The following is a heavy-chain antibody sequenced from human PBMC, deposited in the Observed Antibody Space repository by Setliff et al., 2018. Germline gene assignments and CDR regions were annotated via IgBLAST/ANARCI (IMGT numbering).Heavy chain of an antibody. J-gene: IGHJ6*03. CDR2: IKSKTDGETT. V-gene: IGHV3-15*01. D-gene: IGHD3-22*01. Sequence: GGSLRLSCAASGLSFTNAWMSWVRQAPEKGLEWVGRIKSKTDGETTDYAAPVKGRFTISRDDSKNTLHLQMNSLKIEDTAVYYCTKISRDSSYYYYYYYMDVWGKGTAVTVSS. CDR1: GLSFTNAW. CDR3: TKISRDSSYYYYYYYMDV.